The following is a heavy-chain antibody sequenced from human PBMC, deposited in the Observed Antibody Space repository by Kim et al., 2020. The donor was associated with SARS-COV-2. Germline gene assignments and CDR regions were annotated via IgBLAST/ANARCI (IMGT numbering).Heavy chain of an antibody. J-gene: IGHJ4*01. Sequence: GGSLRLSCAASGFTFSNYGMSWVRQVPGKGLDCVSIISGSGGTTFYPDSVKGRFTISSDHSNNTLYLQMNSLSAEYTAVYYFSQSLDVPSVRYFFDYCG. CDR3: SQSLDVPSVRYFFDY. D-gene: IGHD2-2*01. CDR2: ISGSGGTT. V-gene: IGHV3-23*01. CDR1: GFTFSNYG.